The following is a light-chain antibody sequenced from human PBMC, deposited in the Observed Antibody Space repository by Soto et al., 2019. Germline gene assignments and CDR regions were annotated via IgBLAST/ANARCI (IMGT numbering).Light chain of an antibody. Sequence: DIQMTQSPSTLSASVGDGVTITCRASQNISVWLAWYQQRPGKAPKFLIYDASSLETGVPSRFSGSGSGTEFTLTIRSLQPDDFATYYCQQYDSPSPTFGQGTKLEIK. CDR2: DAS. CDR3: QQYDSPSPT. J-gene: IGKJ2*01. CDR1: QNISVW. V-gene: IGKV1-5*01.